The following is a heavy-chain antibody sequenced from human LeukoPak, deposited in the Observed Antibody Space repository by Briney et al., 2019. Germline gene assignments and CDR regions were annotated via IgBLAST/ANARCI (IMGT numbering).Heavy chain of an antibody. Sequence: ASVKVSCKTSGYTFTSYYMHWVRQAPGQGLEWMGIINPSGGSTSYAQKFQGRVTITADESTSTAYMELSSLRSEDTAVYYCARGTERASWFDPWGQGTLVTVSS. CDR2: INPSGGST. CDR3: ARGTERASWFDP. D-gene: IGHD1-1*01. V-gene: IGHV1-46*01. J-gene: IGHJ5*02. CDR1: GYTFTSYY.